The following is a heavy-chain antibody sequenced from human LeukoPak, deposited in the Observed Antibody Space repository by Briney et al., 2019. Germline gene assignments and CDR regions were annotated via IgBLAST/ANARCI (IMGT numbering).Heavy chain of an antibody. CDR3: AKVAMSGSYSGSPLDY. D-gene: IGHD1-26*01. J-gene: IGHJ4*02. CDR1: GFTFSSYA. V-gene: IGHV3-23*01. Sequence: PGGSLRLSCAASGFTFSSYAMSWVRQAPGKGLEWVSAISGSGGSTYYADSVKGRFTISRDNSKNTLYLQMNSLRAEDTAVYYFAKVAMSGSYSGSPLDYWGQGTLVTVSS. CDR2: ISGSGGST.